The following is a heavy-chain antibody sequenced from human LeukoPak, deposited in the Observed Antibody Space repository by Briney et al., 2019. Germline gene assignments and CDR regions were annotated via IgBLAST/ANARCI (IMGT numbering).Heavy chain of an antibody. J-gene: IGHJ4*02. CDR2: LNPYSGDT. CDR1: GYTFTAHY. Sequence: ASVKVSCKASGYTFTAHYLHWVRQAPGQGLEWMGWLNPYSGDTNYAQNFQGRVTMTRDTSINTDYMEMSRLRSDDTAVYYCVRSSYDSSLRFDDYWGQGTLVTVSS. V-gene: IGHV1-2*02. CDR3: VRSSYDSSLRFDDY. D-gene: IGHD3-22*01.